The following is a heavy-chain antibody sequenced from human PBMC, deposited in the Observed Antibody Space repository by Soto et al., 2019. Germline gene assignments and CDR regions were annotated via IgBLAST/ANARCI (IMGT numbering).Heavy chain of an antibody. CDR2: IKQDGGAK. CDR1: GFTFSRYW. V-gene: IGHV3-7*05. CDR3: AKAIYGGNSDFGY. Sequence: EVHLVESGGGLVQPGGSLRLSCAASGFTFSRYWMTCVRQAPGKGLEWVANIKQDGGAKYYVHSVKGRFTISRDNAKDSLYLQMNSLRAEYTAVYYCAKAIYGGNSDFGYWGQGTLVTVSS. D-gene: IGHD4-17*01. J-gene: IGHJ4*02.